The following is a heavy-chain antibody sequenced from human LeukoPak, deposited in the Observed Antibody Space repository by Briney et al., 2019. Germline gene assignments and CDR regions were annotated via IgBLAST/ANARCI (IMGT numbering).Heavy chain of an antibody. CDR1: GFTFSSYG. CDR3: AKDIRYSSSSVDYFDY. J-gene: IGHJ4*02. D-gene: IGHD6-6*01. V-gene: IGHV3-30*18. CDR2: ISYDGSNK. Sequence: GGSLRLSCAASGFTFSSYGMHWVRQAPGKGLEWVAVISYDGSNKYYADSVKGRFTIPRDNSKNTLYLQMNSLRAEDTAVYYCAKDIRYSSSSVDYFDYWGQGTLVTVSS.